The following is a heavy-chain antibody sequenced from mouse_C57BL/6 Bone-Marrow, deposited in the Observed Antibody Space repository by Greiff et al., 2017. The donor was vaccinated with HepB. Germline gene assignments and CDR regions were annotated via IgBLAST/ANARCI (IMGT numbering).Heavy chain of an antibody. CDR3: AKLVGDY. J-gene: IGHJ2*01. D-gene: IGHD4-1*01. CDR1: GYTFTSYW. V-gene: IGHV1-64*01. Sequence: QVQLQQQPGAELVKPGASVKLSCKASGYTFTSYWMHWVKQRPGQGLEWIGMIHPNSGSTNYNEKFKSKATLTVDKSSSTAYMQLSSLTSEDSAVYYCAKLVGDYWGQGTTLTVSS. CDR2: IHPNSGST.